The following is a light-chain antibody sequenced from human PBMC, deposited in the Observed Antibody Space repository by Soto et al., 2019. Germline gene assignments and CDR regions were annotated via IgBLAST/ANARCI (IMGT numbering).Light chain of an antibody. CDR2: EVT. J-gene: IGLJ1*01. Sequence: QSALTQPASVSASPGQSITISCTGSSSDIGGHNYVSWYQQHPAKAPKLIIYEVTFRPAGVSYRFSASKSGNTAYLTISGLQAEDEADYYCSSHTTTALYVLGTGTKLTVL. CDR1: SSDIGGHNY. V-gene: IGLV2-14*01. CDR3: SSHTTTALYV.